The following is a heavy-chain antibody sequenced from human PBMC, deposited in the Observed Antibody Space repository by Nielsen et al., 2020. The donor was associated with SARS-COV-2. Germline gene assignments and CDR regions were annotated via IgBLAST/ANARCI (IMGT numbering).Heavy chain of an antibody. CDR2: IYYTGST. V-gene: IGHV4-59*08. CDR3: ARRIVSIRRVGADNWFDP. D-gene: IGHD5/OR15-5a*01. J-gene: IGHJ5*02. Sequence: SETLSLTCAVYGGSFSGYYWSWIRQPPGKGLEWIGYIYYTGSTYYNPSLQSRLTISLDTSKNQFSLRLSSVTAADTAVYYCARRIVSIRRVGADNWFDPWGQGTLVTVSS. CDR1: GGSFSGYY.